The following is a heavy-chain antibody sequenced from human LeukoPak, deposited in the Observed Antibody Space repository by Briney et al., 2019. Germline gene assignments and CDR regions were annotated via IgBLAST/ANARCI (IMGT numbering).Heavy chain of an antibody. J-gene: IGHJ4*02. D-gene: IGHD3-16*01. V-gene: IGHV3-23*01. Sequence: GGSLRLSCAASGFTFSSYAMSWVRQAPGKGLEWVSTIGGSGGDTYYRDSVKGRFTISRDNSKDTLYLQVNSLRAEDTAVYYCARWGQVFMFEDYWGQGTLVTVSS. CDR2: IGGSGGDT. CDR1: GFTFSSYA. CDR3: ARWGQVFMFEDY.